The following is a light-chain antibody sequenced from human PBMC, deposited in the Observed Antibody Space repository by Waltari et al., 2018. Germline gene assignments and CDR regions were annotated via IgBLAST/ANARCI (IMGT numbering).Light chain of an antibody. Sequence: QSALTQPASVSGSPGQSITISCTGTNSDIGHYNLVSWYQQYPGKAPKLVIYEDSQRPSGVSYLFSGSKSGNTASLTISGLQADDESDFHCSSFATSGIWVFGGGTRLTVL. CDR2: EDS. CDR1: NSDIGHYNL. J-gene: IGLJ3*02. CDR3: SSFATSGIWV. V-gene: IGLV2-23*01.